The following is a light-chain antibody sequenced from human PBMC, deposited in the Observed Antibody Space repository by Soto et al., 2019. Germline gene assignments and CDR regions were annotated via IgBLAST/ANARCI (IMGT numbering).Light chain of an antibody. V-gene: IGLV2-8*01. Sequence: QSVLTQPPSASGSPGQSVTISCSGTSSDVGGYNFVSWYQQHPGKAPKLMIYAVSKRPSGVPDRFSGSKSGNTASLTVSGLQAEDEADYYCSSYAGSNTYVFGTGTKLTVL. CDR2: AVS. CDR1: SSDVGGYNF. CDR3: SSYAGSNTYV. J-gene: IGLJ1*01.